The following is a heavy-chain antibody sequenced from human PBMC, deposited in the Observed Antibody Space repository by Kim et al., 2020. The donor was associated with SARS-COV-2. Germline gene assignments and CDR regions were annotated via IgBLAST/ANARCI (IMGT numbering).Heavy chain of an antibody. CDR1: GGSISSYY. CDR3: ARNPYYYDSSGYFVYNYYYYGMDV. J-gene: IGHJ6*02. V-gene: IGHV4-59*01. Sequence: SETLSLTCTVSGGSISSYYWSWIRQPPGKGLEWIGYIYYSGSTNYNPSLKSRVTISVDTSKNQFSLKLSSVTAADTAVYYCARNPYYYDSSGYFVYNYYYYGMDVWGQGTTVTVSS. CDR2: IYYSGST. D-gene: IGHD3-22*01.